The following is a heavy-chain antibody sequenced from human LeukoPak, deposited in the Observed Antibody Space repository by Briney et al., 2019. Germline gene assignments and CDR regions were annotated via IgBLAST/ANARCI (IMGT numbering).Heavy chain of an antibody. Sequence: SETLSLTCTVSGGSISSSSYYWGWIRQPPGTGLEWIGSIYYSGSTYYNPSLKSRVTISVDTSKNQFSLKLSSVTAADTAVYYAGVFYYDSSGYYLRTRPDAFDIWGQGTMVTVSS. CDR3: GVFYYDSSGYYLRTRPDAFDI. V-gene: IGHV4-39*07. CDR2: IYYSGST. CDR1: GGSISSSSYY. J-gene: IGHJ3*02. D-gene: IGHD3-22*01.